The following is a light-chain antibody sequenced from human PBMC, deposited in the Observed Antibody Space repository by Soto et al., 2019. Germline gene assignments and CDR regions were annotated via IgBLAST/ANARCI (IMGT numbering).Light chain of an antibody. CDR2: NDS. V-gene: IGLV3-21*04. CDR1: NIGSKS. Sequence: SYELTQPPSVSVAPGKTAKITCGGNNIGSKSVHWYQQKPGQAPVLVIYNDSDRPSGIPERFSGSNSGNTATLTISWVEAGDEADYYCQVWDSSSDHPENVFGTGTKLTVL. J-gene: IGLJ1*01. CDR3: QVWDSSSDHPENV.